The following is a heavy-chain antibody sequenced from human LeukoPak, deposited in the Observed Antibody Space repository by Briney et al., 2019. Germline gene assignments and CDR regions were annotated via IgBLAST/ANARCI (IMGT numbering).Heavy chain of an antibody. V-gene: IGHV3-66*01. Sequence: GSLRLSCAASGFTVSTNYMSWVRQAPGKGLEWDSLIYSGGITQYADSVKGRFTISRDNSKNTLYLQMTSLRAEDTAVYHCARDGYYDSSGYRKHDGFDIWGQGTLVTVSS. D-gene: IGHD3-22*01. CDR3: ARDGYYDSSGYRKHDGFDI. CDR2: IYSGGIT. CDR1: GFTVSTNY. J-gene: IGHJ3*02.